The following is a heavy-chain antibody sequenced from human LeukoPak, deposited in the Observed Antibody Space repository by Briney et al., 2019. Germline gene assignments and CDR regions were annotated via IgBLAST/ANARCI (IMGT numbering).Heavy chain of an antibody. Sequence: ETLSLTCSASGGSISSSSYYWGWIRQPPGKGLEWIGSIYHSGSTYYNPSLKSRVTISVDTSKNQFSLKLSSVTAADTAVYYCAASYYDILTGPTNFDYWGQGTLVTVSS. V-gene: IGHV4-39*07. CDR1: GGSISSSSYY. CDR3: AASYYDILTGPTNFDY. CDR2: IYHSGST. J-gene: IGHJ4*02. D-gene: IGHD3-9*01.